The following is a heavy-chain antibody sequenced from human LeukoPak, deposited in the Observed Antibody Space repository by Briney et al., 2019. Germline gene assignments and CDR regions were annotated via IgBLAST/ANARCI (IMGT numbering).Heavy chain of an antibody. V-gene: IGHV3-23*01. CDR1: GFTFSSYA. D-gene: IGHD4-17*01. J-gene: IGHJ4*02. Sequence: GGSLRLSRAASGFTFSSYAMSWVRQAPGKGLEWVSGISGSGGPTYYADSVKGRFTISRDNSRNTLYLQMNSLRAEDAAVYYCAKSVSTVTRYFDFWGQGTLVTVSS. CDR2: ISGSGGPT. CDR3: AKSVSTVTRYFDF.